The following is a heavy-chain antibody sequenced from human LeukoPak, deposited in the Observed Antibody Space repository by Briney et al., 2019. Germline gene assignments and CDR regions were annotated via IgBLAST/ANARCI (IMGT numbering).Heavy chain of an antibody. J-gene: IGHJ1*01. CDR3: ARDPYYCSGGSCYVAEYFQH. Sequence: SVKVSCKASGGTFSSYATSWVRQAPGQGLEWMGGIIPIFGTANYAQKFQGRVTITADDSTSTAYMELSSLRSEDTAVYYCARDPYYCSGGSCYVAEYFQHWGQGTLVTVSS. CDR2: IIPIFGTA. CDR1: GGTFSSYA. V-gene: IGHV1-69*01. D-gene: IGHD2-15*01.